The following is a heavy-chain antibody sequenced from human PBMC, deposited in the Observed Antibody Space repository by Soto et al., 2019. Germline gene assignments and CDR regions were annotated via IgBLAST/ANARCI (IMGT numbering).Heavy chain of an antibody. D-gene: IGHD2-15*01. CDR3: VKQAHGLDGVAFDY. CDR2: VSTSGRST. Sequence: PGGSLRLSCSASGFIFSESTIYWVRQVPGKGLEAISAVSTSGRSTYYADSVKDRFTISGDNSKNTLFLQVGSLRPEDTAIYYCVKQAHGLDGVAFDYWGQGTQVTVSS. V-gene: IGHV3-64D*06. J-gene: IGHJ4*02. CDR1: GFIFSEST.